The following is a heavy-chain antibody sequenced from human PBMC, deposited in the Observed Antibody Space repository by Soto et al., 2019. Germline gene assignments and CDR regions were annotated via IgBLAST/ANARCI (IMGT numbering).Heavy chain of an antibody. Sequence: QVQLVESGGGVVQPGRSLRLSCAASGFTFSSYAMHWVRQAPGKGLEWVAVISYDGSNKYYADSVKGRFTISRDNSKNTLYLQMNSLRAEDTAVYYCARKEGSVAAAEYYFDYWGQGPLVTVSS. J-gene: IGHJ4*02. CDR1: GFTFSSYA. CDR3: ARKEGSVAAAEYYFDY. D-gene: IGHD6-13*01. V-gene: IGHV3-30-3*01. CDR2: ISYDGSNK.